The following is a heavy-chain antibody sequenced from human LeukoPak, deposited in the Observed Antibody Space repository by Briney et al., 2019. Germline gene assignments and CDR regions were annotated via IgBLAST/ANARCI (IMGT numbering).Heavy chain of an antibody. D-gene: IGHD3-22*01. Sequence: SETLSLTCTVSGGSISSYYWSWIRQPAGKGLEWIGRIYTSGSTNYNPSLKSRVTISVDTSKNQFSLKLSSVTAADTAVYYCASGGDYYDSSGPFDYWGQGTLVTVSS. CDR1: GGSISSYY. CDR2: IYTSGST. CDR3: ASGGDYYDSSGPFDY. V-gene: IGHV4-4*07. J-gene: IGHJ4*02.